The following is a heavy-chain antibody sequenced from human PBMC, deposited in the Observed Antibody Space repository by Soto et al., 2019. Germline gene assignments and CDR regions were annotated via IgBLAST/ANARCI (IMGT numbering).Heavy chain of an antibody. V-gene: IGHV3-30-3*01. D-gene: IGHD1-26*01. CDR2: ISYDGNNE. CDR3: ARDGYSGRSDGFDI. CDR1: GFTFSAYT. Sequence: QVQLVESGGGVVQPGRSLRLSYAASGFTFSAYTMHWVRQPPGKGLEWVAVISYDGNNERYTDPVKGRFTVSRDNSKSTLYLQMNSLKSEDTAVYYCARDGYSGRSDGFDIWGQGTMVTVSS. J-gene: IGHJ3*02.